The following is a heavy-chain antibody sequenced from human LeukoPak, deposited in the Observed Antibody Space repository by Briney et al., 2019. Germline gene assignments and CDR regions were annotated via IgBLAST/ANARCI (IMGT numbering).Heavy chain of an antibody. Sequence: GGSLRLSCAASGFTFSSYGMHWVRQAPGKGPEWVAFIRYDGSNKYYADSVKGRFTTSRDNSKNTLYLQMNSLRAEDTAVYYCAKDLGYSSSYNITLLDYWGQGTLVTVSS. CDR2: IRYDGSNK. J-gene: IGHJ4*02. CDR3: AKDLGYSSSYNITLLDY. V-gene: IGHV3-30*02. D-gene: IGHD6-6*01. CDR1: GFTFSSYG.